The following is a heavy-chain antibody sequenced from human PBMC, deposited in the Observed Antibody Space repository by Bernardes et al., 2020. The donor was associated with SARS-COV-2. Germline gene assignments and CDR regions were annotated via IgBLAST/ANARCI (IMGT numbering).Heavy chain of an antibody. Sequence: SEALSLTRAVYGGSFSGYYWSWIRQPPGQGLEWIGEINHSGITNYTPSLKSRVTISVDTSKNQFPLKLSSVTAADTAAYYCARQRGQWLVLAAAFDIGDQGTMVTVSS. J-gene: IGHJ3*02. CDR1: GGSFSGYY. CDR3: ARQRGQWLVLAAAFDI. CDR2: INHSGIT. V-gene: IGHV4-34*01. D-gene: IGHD6-19*01.